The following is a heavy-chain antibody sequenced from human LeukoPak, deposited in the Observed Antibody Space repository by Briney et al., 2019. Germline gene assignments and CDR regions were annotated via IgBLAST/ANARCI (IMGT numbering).Heavy chain of an antibody. J-gene: IGHJ4*02. CDR1: GYTFTDYY. CDR3: ARRVQSTGVFDY. D-gene: IGHD2-8*02. V-gene: IGHV1-2*06. CDR2: INPKTGGT. Sequence: ASIKVSCKASGYTFTDYYMHWVRQAPGQGLQWMGRINPKTGGTNYAQKFQGRVTMTGDTSISTAYMELSRLGSDDTAVYYYARRVQSTGVFDYWGQGTLVTVSS.